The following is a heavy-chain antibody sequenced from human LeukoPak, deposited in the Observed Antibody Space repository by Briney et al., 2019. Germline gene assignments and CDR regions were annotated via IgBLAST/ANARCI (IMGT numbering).Heavy chain of an antibody. CDR3: AKASISYAKPYYFDY. V-gene: IGHV3-23*01. CDR1: GFTFSSYA. CDR2: ISGSGGST. Sequence: GGSLRLSCAASGFTFSSYAMSWVRQAPGKGLEWVSAISGSGGSTYYADSVKGRFTISRDNSKNTLYLQMISLRAEDAAVYYCAKASISYAKPYYFDYWGQGTLVTVSS. J-gene: IGHJ4*02. D-gene: IGHD2-2*01.